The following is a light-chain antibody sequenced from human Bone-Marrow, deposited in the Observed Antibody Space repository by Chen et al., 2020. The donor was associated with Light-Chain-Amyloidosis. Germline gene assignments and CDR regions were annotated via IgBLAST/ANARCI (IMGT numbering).Light chain of an antibody. Sequence: QSALTQPAPVSGSPGQSITIPCTETSSDVGGYNYVSWYQHHPGKAPKLLIYDVSNRPSGVSIRFSGSKSGNTASLTISGLQAEDEADYYCSSYTSSSTLVFGGGTKLTVL. CDR2: DVS. J-gene: IGLJ3*02. V-gene: IGLV2-14*03. CDR3: SSYTSSSTLV. CDR1: SSDVGGYNY.